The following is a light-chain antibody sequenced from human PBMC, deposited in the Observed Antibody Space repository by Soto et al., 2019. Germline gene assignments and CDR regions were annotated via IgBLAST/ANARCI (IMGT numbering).Light chain of an antibody. CDR3: LLYYGGAQVL. CDR2: SKS. J-gene: IGLJ2*01. V-gene: IGLV7-43*01. Sequence: QAVVTQEPSLTVSPGGTVTLTCASSAGAVTSAYYTNWLQQKPGQAPRALIYSKSEKHSWTPARFSGSLLGGKAALTLSAAQREDEADYYCLLYYGGAQVLFGGGTKLTVL. CDR1: AGAVTSAYY.